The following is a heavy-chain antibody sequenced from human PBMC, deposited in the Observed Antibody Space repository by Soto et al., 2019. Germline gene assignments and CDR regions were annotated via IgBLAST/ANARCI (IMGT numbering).Heavy chain of an antibody. CDR1: VVSIISIYH. CDR2: IYHSGTT. D-gene: IGHD3-9*01. CDR3: ARTDNAGYYPH. V-gene: IGHV4-38-2*01. J-gene: IGHJ4*02. Sequence: SETLSLTCAASVVSIISIYHWAWIRQPPGRGLEWIASIYHSGTTYYTPSLKSRVTISVDTSKNQLSLRLSSVTAADSAVYYYARTDNAGYYPHWGQGTLVTRSS.